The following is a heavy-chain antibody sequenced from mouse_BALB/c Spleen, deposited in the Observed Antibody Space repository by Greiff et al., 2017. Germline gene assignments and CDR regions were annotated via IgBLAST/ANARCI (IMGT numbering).Heavy chain of an antibody. CDR1: GFTFSSYG. D-gene: IGHD1-1*01. J-gene: IGHJ2*01. Sequence: DVMLVESGGDLVKPGGSLKLSCAASGFTFSSYGMSWVRQTPDKRLEWVATISSGGSYTYYPDSVKGRFTISRDNAKNTLYLQMSSLKSEDTAMYYCARQGGDYYGSSYGDYWGQGTTLTVSS. CDR2: ISSGGSYT. V-gene: IGHV5-6*02. CDR3: ARQGGDYYGSSYGDY.